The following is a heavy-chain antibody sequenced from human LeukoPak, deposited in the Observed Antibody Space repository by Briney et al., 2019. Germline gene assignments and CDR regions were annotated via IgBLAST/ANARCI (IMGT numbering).Heavy chain of an antibody. CDR3: ARRYCSSTSCSNWFDP. Sequence: SVKVSCKASGGTFSSYAISWVRQAPGQGLEWMGGIIPILGTANYAQKFQGRVTITADESTSTAYMELSSLRSEDTAVYYCARRYCSSTSCSNWFDPWGQGTLVTVSS. CDR2: IIPILGTA. D-gene: IGHD2-2*01. V-gene: IGHV1-69*01. CDR1: GGTFSSYA. J-gene: IGHJ5*02.